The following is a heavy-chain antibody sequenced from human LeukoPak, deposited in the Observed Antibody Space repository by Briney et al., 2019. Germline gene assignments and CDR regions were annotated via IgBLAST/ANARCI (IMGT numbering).Heavy chain of an antibody. CDR2: IYYSGST. D-gene: IGHD3-22*01. J-gene: IGHJ3*02. CDR3: VSSYDSSGYSYDAFDI. V-gene: IGHV4-30-4*07. CDR1: GGSISSGSYY. Sequence: PSETLSLTCTVSGGSISSGSYYWGWIRQPPGKGLEWIGYIYYSGSTYYNPSLKSRVTISVDTSKNQFSLKLSSVTAADTAVYYCVSSYDSSGYSYDAFDIWGQGTMVTVSS.